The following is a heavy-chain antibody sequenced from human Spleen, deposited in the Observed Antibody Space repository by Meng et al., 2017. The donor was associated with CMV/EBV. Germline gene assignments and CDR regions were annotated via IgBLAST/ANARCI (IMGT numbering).Heavy chain of an antibody. CDR1: GYTFTSYD. D-gene: IGHD4-17*01. CDR2: ISAYNGNI. V-gene: IGHV1-18*01. J-gene: IGHJ6*02. CDR3: AREYGDPKYYYGMDV. Sequence: ASVKVSCKASGYTFTSYDISWVRQAPGQGLEWMGWISAYNGNIDYAQKFQGRVTMTTDIGTRTAYMELRSLRSDDTAVYYCAREYGDPKYYYGMDVWGQGTTVTVSS.